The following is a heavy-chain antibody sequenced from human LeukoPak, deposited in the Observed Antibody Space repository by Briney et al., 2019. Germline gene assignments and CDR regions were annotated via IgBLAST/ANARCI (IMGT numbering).Heavy chain of an antibody. CDR1: GFTLSNYW. CDR2: ITNNGSST. V-gene: IGHV3-74*01. J-gene: IGHJ6*04. CDR3: GRGGLVGAIDV. D-gene: IGHD1-26*01. Sequence: PGGSLRLSCAASGFTLSNYWRHWVRQVPGRGLEWVSLITNNGSSTSYADSVKGRFTISRDKAKNTVYLQMNSLRAEDTAVYYCGRGGLVGAIDVWGNGTTVIVSS.